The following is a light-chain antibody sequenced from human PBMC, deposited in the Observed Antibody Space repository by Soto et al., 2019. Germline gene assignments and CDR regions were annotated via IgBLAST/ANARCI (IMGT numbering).Light chain of an antibody. Sequence: QSVLTQPPSASGSPGQSVTISCTGTSSDVGGYNYVSWYQHHPGKAPKLIIYEVSQRPSGVPDRFSGSKSGNTASLTVSGLQAEDEAEYFCSSYAGSDNVPFGGGTKLTVL. V-gene: IGLV2-8*01. J-gene: IGLJ3*02. CDR3: SSYAGSDNVP. CDR2: EVS. CDR1: SSDVGGYNY.